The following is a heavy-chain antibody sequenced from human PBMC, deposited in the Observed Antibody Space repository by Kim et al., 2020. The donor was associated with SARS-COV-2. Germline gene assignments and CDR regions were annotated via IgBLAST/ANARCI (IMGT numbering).Heavy chain of an antibody. V-gene: IGHV5-51*01. J-gene: IGHJ4*02. CDR2: YPGDSAT. CDR3: ARIGDY. Sequence: YPGDSATRYSPSFQGQVTISADKSISTAYLQWGSLEASETAMYYCARIGDYWGQGTLVTVSS. D-gene: IGHD2-15*01.